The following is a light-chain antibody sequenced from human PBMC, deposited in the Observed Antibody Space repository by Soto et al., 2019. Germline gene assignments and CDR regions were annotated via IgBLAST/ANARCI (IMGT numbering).Light chain of an antibody. V-gene: IGKV1-5*03. Sequence: DIQMTQSPSTLSASIGDRVTITCRASQTINTWLAWYQQKPGKAPKLLIYKASTLESGVPSRFSGSGSGTEFTLTISSLQPDDFATYYCQQYNTYSRTFDQGTKVEI. J-gene: IGKJ1*01. CDR2: KAS. CDR1: QTINTW. CDR3: QQYNTYSRT.